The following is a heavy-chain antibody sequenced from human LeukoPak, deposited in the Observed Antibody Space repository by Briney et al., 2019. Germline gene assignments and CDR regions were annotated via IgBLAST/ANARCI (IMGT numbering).Heavy chain of an antibody. CDR1: GFTLSSYG. Sequence: GGSLRLSCAASGFTLSSYGMHWVRQAPGKGLEWVAFIRYDGSNKYYADSVKGRFTISRDNSKNTLYLQMNSLRAEDTAVYYCAKDQIRGHDYVWGSYRLDYWGQGTLVTVSS. J-gene: IGHJ4*02. CDR3: AKDQIRGHDYVWGSYRLDY. D-gene: IGHD3-16*02. CDR2: IRYDGSNK. V-gene: IGHV3-30*02.